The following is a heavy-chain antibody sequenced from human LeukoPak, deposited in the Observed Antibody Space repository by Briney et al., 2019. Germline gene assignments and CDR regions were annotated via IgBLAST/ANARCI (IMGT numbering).Heavy chain of an antibody. D-gene: IGHD4-11*01. V-gene: IGHV4-34*01. Sequence: PSEILSLTCAVYGGSFSAYYWSWIRQSPGKGLQWIAEVNHRGDTNYNPSVKGRVTISVDTSKNQFSLRLNSVTAADAAVYYCARAERAYTNYDGLYSYFYYMDVWGKGTTVTVSS. CDR1: GGSFSAYY. CDR2: VNHRGDT. J-gene: IGHJ6*03. CDR3: ARAERAYTNYDGLYSYFYYMDV.